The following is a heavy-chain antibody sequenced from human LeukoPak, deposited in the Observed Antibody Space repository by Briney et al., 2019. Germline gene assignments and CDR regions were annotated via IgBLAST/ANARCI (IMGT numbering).Heavy chain of an antibody. CDR1: GFTFSSYG. Sequence: PGRSLRLSCAASGFTFSSYGMHWVRQAPGKGLEWVAVISYDGSNKYYADSVKGRFTISRDNSKNTLYLQMNSLRAEDTAVYYCARSLGVVAATNDYWGQGTLVTVSS. CDR3: ARSLGVVAATNDY. V-gene: IGHV3-30*03. D-gene: IGHD2-15*01. CDR2: ISYDGSNK. J-gene: IGHJ4*02.